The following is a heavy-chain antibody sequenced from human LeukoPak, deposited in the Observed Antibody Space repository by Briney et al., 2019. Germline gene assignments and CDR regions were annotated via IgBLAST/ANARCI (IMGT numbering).Heavy chain of an antibody. CDR3: ARTGAVVSKVWFDP. Sequence: ASVKVSCKASGYSFTGHYIHWVRQAPGQGLEWMGWLNPNSGGTKFAQKFQARVTLTRDTSISTAYMELSSLRSEDTAVYYCARTGAVVSKVWFDPWGQGTLVTVSS. CDR2: LNPNSGGT. J-gene: IGHJ5*02. V-gene: IGHV1-2*02. D-gene: IGHD2-8*02. CDR1: GYSFTGHY.